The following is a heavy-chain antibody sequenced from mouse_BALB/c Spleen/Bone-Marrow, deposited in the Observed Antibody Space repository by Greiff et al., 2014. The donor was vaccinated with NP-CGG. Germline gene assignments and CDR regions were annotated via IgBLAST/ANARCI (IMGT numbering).Heavy chain of an antibody. CDR3: AKEVWYYYAMDY. CDR2: IWGDGGT. D-gene: IGHD2-10*02. V-gene: IGHV2-3*01. CDR1: GVSFNSYG. Sequence: QVQLKGSGPGLVAPSQSLSITCTVSGVSFNSYGLRWGRQPPGKGLEWLGVIWGDGGTNYHSALISRLSISKDNSKSQVFLKLNSLQTDDTATYYCAKEVWYYYAMDYWGQGTSVTVSS. J-gene: IGHJ4*01.